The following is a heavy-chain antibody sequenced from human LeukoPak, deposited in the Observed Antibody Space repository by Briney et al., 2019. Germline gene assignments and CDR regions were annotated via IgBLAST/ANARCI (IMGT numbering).Heavy chain of an antibody. V-gene: IGHV3-30*18. Sequence: GGSLRLSCAASGFTFSSYGMHWVRQAPGKGLEWVAVISYDGSNKYYADSVKGRFTISRDNSKNTLYLQMNSLRAEDTAVYYCAKRIQSAMAMGYWGQGTLVTVSS. J-gene: IGHJ4*02. CDR3: AKRIQSAMAMGY. CDR2: ISYDGSNK. CDR1: GFTFSSYG. D-gene: IGHD5-18*01.